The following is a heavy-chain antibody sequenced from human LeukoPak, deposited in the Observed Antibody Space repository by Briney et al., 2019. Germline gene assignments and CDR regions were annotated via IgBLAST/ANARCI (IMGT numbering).Heavy chain of an antibody. V-gene: IGHV4-39*07. Sequence: SETLSLTCTISGGYIITSGHYWGWIRQPPGKGLEWIGSIYYTGVTSTNPFFRSRMSISVDTSKNQFSLNLTSVTAADAAVYYCARERSSSGGHSWFDPWGQGTLVTVSS. J-gene: IGHJ5*02. CDR1: GGYIITSGHY. D-gene: IGHD4-23*01. CDR2: IYYTGVT. CDR3: ARERSSSGGHSWFDP.